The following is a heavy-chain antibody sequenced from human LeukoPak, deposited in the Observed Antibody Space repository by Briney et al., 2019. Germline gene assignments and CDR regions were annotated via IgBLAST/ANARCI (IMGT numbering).Heavy chain of an antibody. CDR3: AREEVGGLDY. J-gene: IGHJ4*02. CDR1: GGSISSYY. V-gene: IGHV4-59*01. Sequence: PSETLSLTCTVSGGSISSYYWSWIRQPPGKGLEWIGYIYYSGSNNYNPSLKSRVTISVDTSKNQFSLKLSSVTAADTAVYYCAREEVGGLDYWGQGTLVTVSS. D-gene: IGHD3-16*01. CDR2: IYYSGSN.